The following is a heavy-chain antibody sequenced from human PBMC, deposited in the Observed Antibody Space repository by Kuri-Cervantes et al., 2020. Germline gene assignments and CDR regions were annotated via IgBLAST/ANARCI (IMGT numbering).Heavy chain of an antibody. CDR1: GFTFSSYA. D-gene: IGHD1-14*01. CDR3: TTDPRMY. CDR2: IKSKTDGGTT. V-gene: IGHV3-15*01. Sequence: GESLKISCAASGFTFSSYAMSWVRQAPGKGLEWVGRIKSKTDGGTTDYAAPVKGRFTISRDDSKNTLYLQMNSLKTEDTAVYYCTTDPRMYWGQGTLVTVSS. J-gene: IGHJ4*02.